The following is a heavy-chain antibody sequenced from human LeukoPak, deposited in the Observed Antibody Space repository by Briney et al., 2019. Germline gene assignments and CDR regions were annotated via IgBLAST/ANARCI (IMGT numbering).Heavy chain of an antibody. J-gene: IGHJ4*02. CDR2: INHSGTT. V-gene: IGHV4-34*01. CDR1: AESFSGYY. D-gene: IGHD6-19*01. Sequence: PSETLSLTCAVYAESFSGYYWSWIRQPPGKGLEWIGEINHSGTTNYNPSLKSRVTISVGTSKSDFSLRLSSVTAADTAVYYCARQYSSGFLDYWGQGTLVTVSS. CDR3: ARQYSSGFLDY.